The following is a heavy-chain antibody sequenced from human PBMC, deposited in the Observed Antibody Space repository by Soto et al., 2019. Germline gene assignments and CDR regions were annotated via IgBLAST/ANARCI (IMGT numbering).Heavy chain of an antibody. CDR2: ISSVGTTT. J-gene: IGHJ6*02. V-gene: IGHV3-11*01. Sequence: LRLSCGASGFTITDYYMSWIRQAPGKGLEWVSHISSVGTTTYYADSVKGRFSISMDNAKNSLYLQMNSLRAEDTAVYYCARDQEGSGSHWLGYNYYAMDVWGQGTTVTVSS. CDR1: GFTITDYY. CDR3: ARDQEGSGSHWLGYNYYAMDV. D-gene: IGHD3-10*01.